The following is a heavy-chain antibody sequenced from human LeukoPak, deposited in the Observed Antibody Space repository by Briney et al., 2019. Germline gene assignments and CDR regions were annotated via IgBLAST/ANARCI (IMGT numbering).Heavy chain of an antibody. D-gene: IGHD6-19*01. V-gene: IGHV3-20*04. J-gene: IGHJ4*02. Sequence: GGSLRLSCAASGFAFDDYGLSWVRQAPGKGLEWVSTINWNGGSTGYADSVKGRFTISRDNAKNSLYLQMNSLRAEDTALYYCARVSDISVAAYFDYWGQGTLVTVSS. CDR3: ARVSDISVAAYFDY. CDR1: GFAFDDYG. CDR2: INWNGGST.